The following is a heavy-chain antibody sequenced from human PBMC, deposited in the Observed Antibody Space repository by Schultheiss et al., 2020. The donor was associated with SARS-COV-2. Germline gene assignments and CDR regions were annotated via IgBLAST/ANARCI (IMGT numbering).Heavy chain of an antibody. V-gene: IGHV3-21*01. CDR1: GFTFSSYS. D-gene: IGHD3-22*01. CDR3: ARDPWGYDSSGPTGYFDY. Sequence: GESLKISCAASGFTFSSYSMNWVRQAPGKGLEWVSSISSSSSYIYYADSVKGRFTISRDNSKNTLYLQMNSLRAEDTAVYYCARDPWGYDSSGPTGYFDYWGQGTLVTVSS. J-gene: IGHJ4*02. CDR2: ISSSSSYI.